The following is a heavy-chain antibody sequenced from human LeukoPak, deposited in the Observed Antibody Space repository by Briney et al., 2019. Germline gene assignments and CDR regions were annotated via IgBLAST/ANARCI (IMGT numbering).Heavy chain of an antibody. CDR1: GGSISSYY. CDR3: ARDNSVEDTAWWFDP. CDR2: IYTSGST. D-gene: IGHD4-23*01. Sequence: SETLSLTCTVSGGSISSYYWSWIRQPAGRGLEWIGHIYTSGSTNYNPSLKSRVTMSVDTSKNQFSLKLSSVTAADTAVYYCARDNSVEDTAWWFDPWGQGTLVTVSS. V-gene: IGHV4-4*07. J-gene: IGHJ5*02.